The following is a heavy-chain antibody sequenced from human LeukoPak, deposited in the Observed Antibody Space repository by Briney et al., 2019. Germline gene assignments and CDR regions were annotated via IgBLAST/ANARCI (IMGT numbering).Heavy chain of an antibody. J-gene: IGHJ4*02. CDR1: GFTFSSCA. Sequence: GGSLRLSCAASGFTFSSCAMSWVRQAPGKGLEWVSAISGSGGSTYYADSVKGRFTISRDNSKNTLYLQMNSLRAEDTAVYYCAKSGSGGSYRYYFDYWGQGTLVTVSS. D-gene: IGHD1-26*01. CDR3: AKSGSGGSYRYYFDY. V-gene: IGHV3-23*01. CDR2: ISGSGGST.